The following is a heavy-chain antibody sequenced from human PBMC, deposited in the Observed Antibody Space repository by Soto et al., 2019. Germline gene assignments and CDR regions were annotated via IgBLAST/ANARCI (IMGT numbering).Heavy chain of an antibody. CDR2: TYYRSKWYN. D-gene: IGHD2-15*01. V-gene: IGHV6-1*01. CDR1: GDSVSLNSAA. J-gene: IGHJ6*02. Sequence: SQTLSLTCAISGDSVSLNSAAWNWIRQSPSRGLEWLGRTYYRSKWYNDYAVSVKSRITINPDTSKNQFSLQLNSVTPEDTAVYYCARVPGYCSGGSCYSGGMDVWGQGTTVTVSS. CDR3: ARVPGYCSGGSCYSGGMDV.